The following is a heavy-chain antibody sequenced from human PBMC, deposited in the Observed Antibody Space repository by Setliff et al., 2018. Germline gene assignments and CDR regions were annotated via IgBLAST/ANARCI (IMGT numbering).Heavy chain of an antibody. CDR3: ARFSSSWYPSEPVQAFDI. Sequence: ASVKVSCKVSGYTLTELSMHWVRQAPGKGLEWMGGFDPEDGETIYAQKFQGRVTMTEDTSTDTAYMELRSLRSDDTAVYYCARFSSSWYPSEPVQAFDIWGQGTMVTVSS. CDR2: FDPEDGET. CDR1: GYTLTELS. D-gene: IGHD6-13*01. V-gene: IGHV1-24*01. J-gene: IGHJ3*02.